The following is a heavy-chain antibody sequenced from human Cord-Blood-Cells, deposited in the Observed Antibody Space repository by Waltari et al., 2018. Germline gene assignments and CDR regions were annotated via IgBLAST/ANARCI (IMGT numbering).Heavy chain of an antibody. D-gene: IGHD7-27*01. V-gene: IGHV3-21*01. CDR2: ISSSSSYI. Sequence: MNWVRQAPGKGLEWVSSISSSSSYIYYADSVKGRFTISRDNAKNSLYLQMNSLRAEDTAVYYCARDGGNWGGWYFDLWGRGTLVTVSS. CDR3: ARDGGNWGGWYFDL. J-gene: IGHJ2*01.